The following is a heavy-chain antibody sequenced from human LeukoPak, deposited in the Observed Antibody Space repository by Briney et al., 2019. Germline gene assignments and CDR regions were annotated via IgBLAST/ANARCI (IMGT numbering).Heavy chain of an antibody. V-gene: IGHV1-18*01. Sequence: ASVKVSCKASGGTFSNYAISWVRQAPGQGLEWMGWISAYNGNTNYAQKLQGRVTMTTDTSTSTAYMELRSLRSDDTAVYYCARDGVGATIGAFDIWGQGTMVTVSS. CDR1: GGTFSNYA. D-gene: IGHD1-26*01. CDR3: ARDGVGATIGAFDI. J-gene: IGHJ3*02. CDR2: ISAYNGNT.